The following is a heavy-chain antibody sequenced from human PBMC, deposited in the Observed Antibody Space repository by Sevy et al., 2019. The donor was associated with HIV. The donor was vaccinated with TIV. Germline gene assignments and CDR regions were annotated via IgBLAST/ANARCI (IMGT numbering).Heavy chain of an antibody. J-gene: IGHJ4*02. CDR1: GYSFINYW. V-gene: IGHV5-51*01. Sequence: GESLKISCKGSGYSFINYWIAWVRQMPGKGLEWMGIIYPGDSHTRYSPSFEGQVSISADKAINTAYLQWRSLKASDTATYYCATGCSDGSCYSAFDYWGQGTLVTVSS. CDR3: ATGCSDGSCYSAFDY. D-gene: IGHD2-15*01. CDR2: IYPGDSHT.